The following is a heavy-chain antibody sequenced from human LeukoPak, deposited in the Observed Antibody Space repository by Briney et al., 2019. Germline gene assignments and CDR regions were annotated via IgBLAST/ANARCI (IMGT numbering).Heavy chain of an antibody. D-gene: IGHD3-22*01. J-gene: IGHJ3*02. CDR2: IYPGVSDT. CDR3: ASGDYYDSSAFDI. V-gene: IGHV5-51*01. Sequence: GESLRISRKGSGYSFTSYWIGWVRQMPGKGLEWMGIIYPGVSDTRYSPSFQGQVNISADKSLSTAYLQWSSLKASDTAMYYCASGDYYDSSAFDIWGQGTMVTVSS. CDR1: GYSFTSYW.